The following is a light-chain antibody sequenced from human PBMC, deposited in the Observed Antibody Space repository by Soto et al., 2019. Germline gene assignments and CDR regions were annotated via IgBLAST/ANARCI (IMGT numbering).Light chain of an antibody. CDR3: QQYGASPLT. Sequence: EIVLTQSPGTLSLSPGDRATLSCRASQSVSSDYVAWYQQQPGQTPNVLIYRASIRATGIPDRVSGSGSGTDFTLTISSLEPEDFAVYYWQQYGASPLTFGGGTKVEIK. CDR2: RAS. CDR1: QSVSSDY. J-gene: IGKJ4*01. V-gene: IGKV3-20*01.